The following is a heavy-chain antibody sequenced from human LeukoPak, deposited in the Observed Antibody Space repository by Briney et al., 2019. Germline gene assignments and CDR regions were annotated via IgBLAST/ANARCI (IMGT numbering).Heavy chain of an antibody. CDR1: GYTFISYA. CDR2: ISAYNGNT. CDR3: ARTYSSGYKVIDY. D-gene: IGHD6-19*01. V-gene: IGHV1-18*01. J-gene: IGHJ4*02. Sequence: ASVKVSCKASGYTFISYAMNWVRQAPGQGLEWMGWISAYNGNTNYAQKLQGRVTMTTDTSTSTAYMELRSLRSDDTAVYYCARTYSSGYKVIDYWGQGTLVTVSS.